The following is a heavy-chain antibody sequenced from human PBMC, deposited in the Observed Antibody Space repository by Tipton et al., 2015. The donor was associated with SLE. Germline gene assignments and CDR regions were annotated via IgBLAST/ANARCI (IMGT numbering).Heavy chain of an antibody. Sequence: SLRLSCAASGFTFSTYGMHWVRQAPGRGLEYVSVISSNGGSTYYADSVKGRFTISRDNSKNTLYLHMSGLRAEDTAVYYCVKGLGDEGYDILTGYYQFAYWGQGTLVTVSS. CDR3: VKGLGDEGYDILTGYYQFAY. V-gene: IGHV3-64D*08. D-gene: IGHD3-9*01. CDR1: GFTFSTYG. J-gene: IGHJ4*02. CDR2: ISSNGGST.